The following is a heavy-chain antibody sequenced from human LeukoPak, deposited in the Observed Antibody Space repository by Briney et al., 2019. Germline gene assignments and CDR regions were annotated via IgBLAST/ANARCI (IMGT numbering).Heavy chain of an antibody. D-gene: IGHD4-17*01. CDR1: GGSFSGYY. J-gene: IGHJ4*02. CDR3: ARHGDGDYDLGAHDY. Sequence: PSETLSLTCAVYGGSFSGYYWSWIRQPPGKGLEWIGEINHSGSTNYNPSLKSRVTISVDTSKNQFSLRLSSVTAADTAVYYCARHGDGDYDLGAHDYWGQGTLVTVSS. CDR2: INHSGST. V-gene: IGHV4-34*01.